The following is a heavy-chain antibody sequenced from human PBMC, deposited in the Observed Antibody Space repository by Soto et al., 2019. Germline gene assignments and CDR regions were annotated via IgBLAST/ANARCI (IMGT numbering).Heavy chain of an antibody. CDR3: TIMEIVVVPGAFDI. D-gene: IGHD3-22*01. V-gene: IGHV3-49*04. J-gene: IGHJ3*02. CDR2: IRSKAYGGTT. CDR1: GFTFGDYA. Sequence: XLRLSCTASGFTFGDYAMSWVRQAPGKGLEWVGFIRSKAYGGTTEYAASVKGRFTISRDDSKSIAYLQMNSLKTEDTAVYYCTIMEIVVVPGAFDIWGQGTMVTVSS.